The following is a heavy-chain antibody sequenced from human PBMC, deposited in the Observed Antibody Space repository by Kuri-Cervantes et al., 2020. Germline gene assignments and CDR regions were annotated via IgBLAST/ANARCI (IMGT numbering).Heavy chain of an antibody. J-gene: IGHJ4*02. CDR3: ARDPIAATGRCGSFDY. CDR2: IWYDGSNK. D-gene: IGHD6-13*01. Sequence: GGSLRLSCAASGFTFRNYGMHWVRQAPGKGLEWLAVIWYDGSNKYYADSVKGRFNITRNNSKKTLYLQMDSLRVDDTAVYYCARDPIAATGRCGSFDYWGQGTPVTVSS. V-gene: IGHV3-33*01. CDR1: GFTFRNYG.